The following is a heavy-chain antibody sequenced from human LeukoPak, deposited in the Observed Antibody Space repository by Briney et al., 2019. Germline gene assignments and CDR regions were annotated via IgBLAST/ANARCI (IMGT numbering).Heavy chain of an antibody. D-gene: IGHD2-2*01. V-gene: IGHV4-34*01. CDR3: ARGYCSSTSCWNYFDY. J-gene: IGHJ4*02. Sequence: SSETLSLTCAVYGGSFSGYYWSWIRQPPGKGLEWIGEINHSGSTNYNPSLKSRVTISVDTSKNQFSLKLSSVTAADTAVYYCARGYCSSTSCWNYFDYWGQGTLVTASS. CDR2: INHSGST. CDR1: GGSFSGYY.